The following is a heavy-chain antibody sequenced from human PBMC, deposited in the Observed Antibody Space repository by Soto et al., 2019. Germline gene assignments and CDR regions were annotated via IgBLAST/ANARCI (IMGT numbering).Heavy chain of an antibody. CDR1: GYSFTSYW. CDR3: ARLPSWSKPGIAVAGYIDY. Sequence: GESLKISCKGSGYSFTSYWIGWVRQMPGKGLEWMGIIYPGDSDTRYSPSFQGQVTISADKSISTAYLQWSSLKASDTAMYYCARLPSWSKPGIAVAGYIDYWGQGTLVTVSS. V-gene: IGHV5-51*01. J-gene: IGHJ4*02. CDR2: IYPGDSDT. D-gene: IGHD6-19*01.